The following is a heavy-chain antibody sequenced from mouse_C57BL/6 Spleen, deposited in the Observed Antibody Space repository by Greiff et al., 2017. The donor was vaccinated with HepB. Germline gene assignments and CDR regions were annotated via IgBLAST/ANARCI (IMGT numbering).Heavy chain of an antibody. Sequence: EVKLMESGPELVKPGASVKMSCKASGYTFTDYNMHWVKQSHGKSLEWIGYINPNNGGTSYNQKFKGKATLTVNKSSSTAYMELRSLTSEDSAVYYCARDGYYGSFDYWGQGTTLTVSS. CDR3: ARDGYYGSFDY. CDR2: INPNNGGT. D-gene: IGHD1-1*01. J-gene: IGHJ2*01. V-gene: IGHV1-22*01. CDR1: GYTFTDYN.